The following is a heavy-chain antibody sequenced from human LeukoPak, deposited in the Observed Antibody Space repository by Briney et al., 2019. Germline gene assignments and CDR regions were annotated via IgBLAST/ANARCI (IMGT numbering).Heavy chain of an antibody. V-gene: IGHV3-30-3*01. Sequence: GRSLRLSCAASGFTFSSYAMHWVRQAPGKGLEWVAVISYDGSNKYYADSVKGRFTISRDNSKNTLYLQMNSLRAEDTAVYYCARDGYVEYCTNGVCSNYYFDYWGQGTLVTVSS. CDR2: ISYDGSNK. CDR3: ARDGYVEYCTNGVCSNYYFDY. J-gene: IGHJ4*02. D-gene: IGHD2-8*01. CDR1: GFTFSSYA.